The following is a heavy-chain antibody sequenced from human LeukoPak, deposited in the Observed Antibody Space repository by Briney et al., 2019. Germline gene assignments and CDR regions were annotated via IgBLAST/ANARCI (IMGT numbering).Heavy chain of an antibody. D-gene: IGHD6-13*01. CDR2: IYHSGST. Sequence: SQTLSLTCAVSGGSISSGGYSWSWIRQPPGKGLEWIGYIYHSGSTYYNPSLKSRVTISVDRSKNQFSLKLSSVTAADTAVYYCARSRIAAGYYYYGMDVWGQGTTVTVSS. V-gene: IGHV4-30-2*01. CDR3: ARSRIAAGYYYYGMDV. CDR1: GGSISSGGYS. J-gene: IGHJ6*02.